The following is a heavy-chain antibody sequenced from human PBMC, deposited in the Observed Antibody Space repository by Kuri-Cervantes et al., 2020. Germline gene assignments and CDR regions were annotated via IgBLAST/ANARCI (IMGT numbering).Heavy chain of an antibody. CDR3: ATDIFYGGYYGSGSSGVDY. Sequence: ASVKVSCKASGYTFTSYAMHWVRQAPGQRLEWMGWINAGNGNTKYSQKFQGRVTMTEDTSTDTAYMELSSLRSEDTAVYHCATDIFYGGYYGSGSSGVDYWGQGTLVTVSS. CDR1: GYTFTSYA. CDR2: INAGNGNT. J-gene: IGHJ4*02. D-gene: IGHD3-10*01. V-gene: IGHV1-3*01.